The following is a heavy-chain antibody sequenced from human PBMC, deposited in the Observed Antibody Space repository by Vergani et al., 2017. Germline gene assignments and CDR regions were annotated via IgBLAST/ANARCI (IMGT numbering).Heavy chain of an antibody. CDR1: GFTFSSYA. D-gene: IGHD4-17*01. Sequence: EVQLVESGEGLVQPGGSLSLSCAASGFTFSSYAMHWVRQAPGKGLEYVSAISSNGGSTYYADSVKGRFTISRDNSKNTLYLQMGSLRAEDMAVYYCARGTTGDVWGKGTTVTVSS. J-gene: IGHJ6*04. V-gene: IGHV3-64*02. CDR3: ARGTTGDV. CDR2: ISSNGGST.